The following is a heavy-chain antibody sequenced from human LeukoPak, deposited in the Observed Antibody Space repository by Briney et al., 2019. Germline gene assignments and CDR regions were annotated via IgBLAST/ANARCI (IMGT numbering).Heavy chain of an antibody. V-gene: IGHV3-11*04. CDR2: ISSSGSTI. CDR1: GFTFSDYY. Sequence: GGSLRLSCAASGFTFSDYYMSWIRQAPGKGLEWVSYISSSGSTIYYADSVKGRFTISRDNAKNSLYLQLNSLRAEDTAVYYCARYPMATIRGLLGYMDVWGKGTTVTVSS. D-gene: IGHD5-24*01. CDR3: ARYPMATIRGLLGYMDV. J-gene: IGHJ6*03.